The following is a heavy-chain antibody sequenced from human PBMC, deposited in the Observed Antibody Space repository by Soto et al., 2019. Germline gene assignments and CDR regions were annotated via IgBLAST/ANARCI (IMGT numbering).Heavy chain of an antibody. V-gene: IGHV3-30*18. CDR1: GFTFSSYG. CDR2: ISYDGSNK. Sequence: GGSLRLSCAASGFTFSSYGMHWVRQAPGKGLEWVAVISYDGSNKYYADSVKGRFTISRDNSKNTLYLQMNSLRAEDTAVYYCAKDENYDDYDLRPSLYYYGMDVWGQGTTVTVSS. D-gene: IGHD4-17*01. CDR3: AKDENYDDYDLRPSLYYYGMDV. J-gene: IGHJ6*02.